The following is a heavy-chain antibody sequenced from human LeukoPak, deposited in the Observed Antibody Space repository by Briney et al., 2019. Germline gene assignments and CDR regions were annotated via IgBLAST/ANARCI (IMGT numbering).Heavy chain of an antibody. CDR3: ASGTRNGVLCFGDFSGF. CDR1: GFTSGDYS. Sequence: GGSLRLSCTASGFTSGDYSMSWVRQAPGKGLEWVGFIRTKAGGGTGDTAASVKGRFSISSADSNSIARLQMNSLDTEDTALYYCASGTRNGVLCFGDFSGFWGQGTLVTVSS. D-gene: IGHD3-10*01. CDR2: IRTKAGGGTG. J-gene: IGHJ4*02. V-gene: IGHV3-49*04.